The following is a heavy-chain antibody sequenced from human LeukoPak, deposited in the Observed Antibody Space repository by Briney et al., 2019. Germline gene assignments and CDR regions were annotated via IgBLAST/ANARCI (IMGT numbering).Heavy chain of an antibody. D-gene: IGHD6-13*01. J-gene: IGHJ6*03. CDR3: AREGPGIAAAADYYYYYMDV. CDR1: GGSISSSSYY. V-gene: IGHV4-39*07. CDR2: IYYSGST. Sequence: PSETLSLTCTVSGGSISSSSYYWGWIRQPPGKGLEWIGSIYYSGSTYYNPSLKSRVTISVDTSKNQFSLKLSSVTAADTAVYYCAREGPGIAAAADYYYYYMDVWGKGTTVTVSS.